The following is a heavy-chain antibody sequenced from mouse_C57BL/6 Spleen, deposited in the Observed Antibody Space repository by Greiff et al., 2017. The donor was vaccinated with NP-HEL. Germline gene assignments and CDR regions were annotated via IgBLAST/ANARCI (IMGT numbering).Heavy chain of an antibody. CDR3: ARRGLRPFAY. CDR2: IYPRSGNT. D-gene: IGHD2-4*01. Sequence: VQLQQSGAELARPGASVKLSCKASGYTFTSYGISWVKQRTGQGLEWIGEIYPRSGNTYYNEKFKGKATLTADTSSNTAYMQLSSLTTEDSAIYYCARRGLRPFAYWGQGTLVTVSA. CDR1: GYTFTSYG. J-gene: IGHJ3*01. V-gene: IGHV1-81*01.